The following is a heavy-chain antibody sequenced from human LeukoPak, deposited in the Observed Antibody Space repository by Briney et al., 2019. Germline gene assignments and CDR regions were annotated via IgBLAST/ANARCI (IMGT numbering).Heavy chain of an antibody. CDR3: TTGSKFYHFWSGFYLTY. J-gene: IGHJ4*02. CDR2: IKSKIDAGTT. Sequence: PGGSLRLSCEASGLIFSNAWMNWVRQVPGKGLEWVGRIKSKIDAGTTDYAAPVKGRFTISRDDSKNTLHLQMNSLKTEDTAVYYRTTGSKFYHFWSGFYLTYWGQGALVSVSS. D-gene: IGHD3-3*01. CDR1: GLIFSNAW. V-gene: IGHV3-15*01.